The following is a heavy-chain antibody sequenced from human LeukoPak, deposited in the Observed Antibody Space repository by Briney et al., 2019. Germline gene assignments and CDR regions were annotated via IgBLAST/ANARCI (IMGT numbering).Heavy chain of an antibody. J-gene: IGHJ4*02. CDR2: ISYDGSNK. Sequence: GRSLRLSCAASGFTFSSYAMHWVRQAPGKGLEWVAVISYDGSNKYYADSVKGRFTISRDNSKNTLYLQMNSLRAEDTAVYYCAKKYPNSSGYYWDYWGQGTLVTVSS. CDR1: GFTFSSYA. D-gene: IGHD3-22*01. CDR3: AKKYPNSSGYYWDY. V-gene: IGHV3-30-3*02.